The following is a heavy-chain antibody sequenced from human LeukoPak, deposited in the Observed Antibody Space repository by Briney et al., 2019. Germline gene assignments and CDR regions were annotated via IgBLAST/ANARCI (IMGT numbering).Heavy chain of an antibody. V-gene: IGHV4-30-4*01. CDR2: SDYSGST. CDR3: ARGEVQQLPATYGGKVIDYGMDV. J-gene: IGHJ6*02. D-gene: IGHD4-23*01. CDR1: GGSISSGDYY. Sequence: PSETLSLTCTLSGGSISSGDYYWSWIRQPPGKGLEWIGYSDYSGSTYYNPSLKSRVTISVDTSKNQFSLKLSSVTAADTAVYYCARGEVQQLPATYGGKVIDYGMDVWGQGTTVAVSS.